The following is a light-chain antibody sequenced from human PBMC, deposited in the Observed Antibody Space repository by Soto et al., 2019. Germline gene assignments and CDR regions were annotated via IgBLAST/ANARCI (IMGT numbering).Light chain of an antibody. CDR1: QGIGNS. CDR3: QQYNSPPFT. Sequence: DIQMTQSPSSLSASVGDRVTITCRASQGIGNSLTWFQQKPGKAPKSLIYDAFSLQSWVPSRFSGSRSATDFTLTIDSLQPEDFATYYCQQYNSPPFTFGQGTKLEIK. CDR2: DAF. J-gene: IGKJ2*01. V-gene: IGKV1-16*01.